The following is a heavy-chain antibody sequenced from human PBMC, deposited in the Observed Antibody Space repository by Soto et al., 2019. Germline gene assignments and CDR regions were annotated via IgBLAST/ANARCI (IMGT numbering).Heavy chain of an antibody. CDR3: ARGGHSNNYYYGMDV. V-gene: IGHV1-69*13. Sequence: SVKVSCKASGGTFSSYAISWVRQAPGQGLEWMGGIIPIFGTANYAQKFQGRVTITADESTSTAYMELSSLRSEDTAVYYCARGGHSNNYYYGMDVWGQGTTVTVSS. CDR2: IIPIFGTA. CDR1: GGTFSSYA. J-gene: IGHJ6*02.